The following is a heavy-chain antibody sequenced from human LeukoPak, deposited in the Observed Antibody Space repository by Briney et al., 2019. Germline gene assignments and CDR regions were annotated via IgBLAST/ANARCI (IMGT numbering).Heavy chain of an antibody. Sequence: ASVKVSCKASGYTFTSYGIIWVRQAPGQGLEWMGWISAYNGNTNYAQKLQGRVTMTTDTSTSTAYMELRSLRSDDTAVYYCARDRKITYYYGMDVWGQGTTVTVSS. V-gene: IGHV1-18*01. J-gene: IGHJ6*02. CDR1: GYTFTSYG. CDR3: ARDRKITYYYGMDV. D-gene: IGHD3-10*01. CDR2: ISAYNGNT.